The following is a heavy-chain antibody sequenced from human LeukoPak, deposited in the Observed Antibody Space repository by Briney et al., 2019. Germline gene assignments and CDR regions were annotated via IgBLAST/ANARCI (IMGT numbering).Heavy chain of an antibody. J-gene: IGHJ3*02. Sequence: GGSLRLSCAASGFTFSSYAMSWVRQAPGKGLEWVSAISGSGGGTYYADSVKGRFTISRDNSKNTLYLQMNSLRAEDTAVYYCAKDFDFWSGNHAFDIWGQGTMVTVSS. CDR1: GFTFSSYA. D-gene: IGHD3-3*01. V-gene: IGHV3-23*01. CDR2: ISGSGGGT. CDR3: AKDFDFWSGNHAFDI.